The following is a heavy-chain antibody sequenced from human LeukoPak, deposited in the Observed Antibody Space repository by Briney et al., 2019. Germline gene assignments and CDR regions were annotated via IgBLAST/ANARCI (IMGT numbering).Heavy chain of an antibody. J-gene: IGHJ5*02. D-gene: IGHD2-2*01. V-gene: IGHV3-23*01. CDR2: ISGSGGST. Sequence: GGSLRLSCAASGFTFSSYAMSWVRLAPGKGLEWVSAISGSGGSTYYADSVKGRFTISRDNSKNTLYLQMNSLRAEDTAVYYCAKEVVVVPAAISPNWFDPWGQGTLVTVSS. CDR3: AKEVVVVPAAISPNWFDP. CDR1: GFTFSSYA.